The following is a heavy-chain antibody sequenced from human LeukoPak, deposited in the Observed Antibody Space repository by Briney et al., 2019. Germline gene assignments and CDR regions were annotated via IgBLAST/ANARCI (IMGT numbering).Heavy chain of an antibody. CDR2: VWDDGTRK. CDR1: GFIFSRYG. J-gene: IGHJ5*02. Sequence: PGGSLRLSCAASGFIFSRYGMHWVRQAPGKGLEWVAVVWDDGTRKYYIDSVKGRFTISRDNAKNTLYLQMNRLRAEDTAVYSFAIGVAENGNPNYFYPWGRGTLVTVSS. D-gene: IGHD6-13*01. CDR3: AIGVAENGNPNYFYP. V-gene: IGHV3-33*03.